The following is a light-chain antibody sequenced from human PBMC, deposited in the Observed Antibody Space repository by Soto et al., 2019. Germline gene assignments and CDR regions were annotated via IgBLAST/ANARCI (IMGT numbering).Light chain of an antibody. V-gene: IGLV2-8*01. Sequence: QSALTQPPSASGSPGQSVTISCTGTKNDIGVYDFVSWYQHHPGKAPRLIIYEVVQRPSGVPDRFSGSKSGNTASLTVSGIQAADEADYFCKSYAGSNTYVFGSGTKLTVL. CDR3: KSYAGSNTYV. CDR1: KNDIGVYDF. J-gene: IGLJ1*01. CDR2: EVV.